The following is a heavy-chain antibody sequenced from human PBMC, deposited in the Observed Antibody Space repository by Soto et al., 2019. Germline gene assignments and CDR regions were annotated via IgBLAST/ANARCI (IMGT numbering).Heavy chain of an antibody. D-gene: IGHD2-8*02. Sequence: GASVKVSCKASGYTFTSYGISWVRQAPGQGLEWMGWISAYNGNTNYAQKLQGRVTMTTDTSTSTAYMELRSLRSDDTAVYYCAKALVDSSRALFIRHDQFIIDYWGQGTLVTVSS. J-gene: IGHJ4*02. CDR1: GYTFTSYG. V-gene: IGHV1-18*01. CDR2: ISAYNGNT. CDR3: AKALVDSSRALFIRHDQFIIDY.